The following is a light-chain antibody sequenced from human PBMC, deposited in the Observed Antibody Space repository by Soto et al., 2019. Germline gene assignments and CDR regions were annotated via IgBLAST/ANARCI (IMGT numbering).Light chain of an antibody. CDR2: EAS. CDR1: QSISTW. Sequence: DIQMTQSPSTLSASVGDRVTITCRANQSISTWLAWYQQKPGKAPKLLIYEASTLESGVPSRFSAGGSGADFTLIISSLQPDDFATYYCQQYNSSPLTFGGGTMVEIK. J-gene: IGKJ4*02. V-gene: IGKV1-5*01. CDR3: QQYNSSPLT.